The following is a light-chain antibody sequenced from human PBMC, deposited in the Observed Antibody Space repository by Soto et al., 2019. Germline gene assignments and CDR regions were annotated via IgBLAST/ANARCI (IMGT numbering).Light chain of an antibody. CDR1: QSVSGDY. J-gene: IGKJ1*01. CDR2: RAT. Sequence: EIVLTQSPGTLSLSPGERATLSCRASQSVSGDYLAWYQQKPGQAPRLLIYRATSRATGIPDRFSGSGSGTDFTLTISSLQSEDFAVYYCQEYIQWPPGMFGPGTTVDIK. CDR3: QEYIQWPPGM. V-gene: IGKV3-20*01.